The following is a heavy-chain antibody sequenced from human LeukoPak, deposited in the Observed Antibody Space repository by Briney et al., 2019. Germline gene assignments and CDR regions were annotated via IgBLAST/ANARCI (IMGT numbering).Heavy chain of an antibody. CDR2: IYSGGNT. J-gene: IGHJ6*02. V-gene: IGHV4-59*01. CDR3: ARDQDINYGLDV. Sequence: SETLSLTCTVSGASIRSFFWTWIRQPPGKGLEWIANIYSGGNTNYNPSPKSRLTISVDTSRNQFSLRLSSVTAADTAVYYCARDQDINYGLDVWGQGTTVTVSS. CDR1: GASIRSFF. D-gene: IGHD5-12*01.